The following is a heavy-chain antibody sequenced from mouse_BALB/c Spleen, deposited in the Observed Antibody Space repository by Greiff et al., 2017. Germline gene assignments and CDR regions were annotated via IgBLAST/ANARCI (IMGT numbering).Heavy chain of an antibody. J-gene: IGHJ2*01. CDR2: IYPGNVNT. CDR1: GYTFTSYY. CDR3: AIITTVVVPFDY. V-gene: IGHV1S56*01. Sequence: VQLQQSGPELVKPGASVRISCKASGYTFTSYYIHWVKQRPGQGLEWIGWIYPGNVNTKYNEKFKGKATLTADKSSSTAYMQLSSLTSEDSAVYFCAIITTVVVPFDYWGQGTTLTVSS. D-gene: IGHD1-1*01.